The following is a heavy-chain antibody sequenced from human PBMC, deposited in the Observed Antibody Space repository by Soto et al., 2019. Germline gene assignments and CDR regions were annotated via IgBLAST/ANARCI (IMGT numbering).Heavy chain of an antibody. Sequence: GASVKVSCKASGYDFTDHYIHWVRQAPGQGLEWMGIISPDGGSTRYSQQFQARITMTRDTSTSTVYMELSSLRSEDTAVYYCARAPRGGVIIVITSAQIDCLGQGTLVTVSS. D-gene: IGHD3-10*01. J-gene: IGHJ4*02. CDR2: ISPDGGST. V-gene: IGHV1-46*01. CDR3: ARAPRGGVIIVITSAQIDC. CDR1: GYDFTDHY.